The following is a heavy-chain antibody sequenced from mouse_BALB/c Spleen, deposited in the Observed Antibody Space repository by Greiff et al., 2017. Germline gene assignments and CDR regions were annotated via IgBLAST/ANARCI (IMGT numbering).Heavy chain of an antibody. Sequence: EVQLVESGGGLVKPGGSLKLSCAASGFTFSSYAMSWVRQTPEQRLEWVASISSGGSTYYPDSVKGRFTTSRDNARNILYLQMSSLRSEDTAMYYCAREANYYGSSYSYWYFDVWGAGTTVTVS. CDR3: AREANYYGSSYSYWYFDV. CDR2: ISSGGST. CDR1: GFTFSSYA. D-gene: IGHD1-1*01. V-gene: IGHV5-6-5*01. J-gene: IGHJ1*01.